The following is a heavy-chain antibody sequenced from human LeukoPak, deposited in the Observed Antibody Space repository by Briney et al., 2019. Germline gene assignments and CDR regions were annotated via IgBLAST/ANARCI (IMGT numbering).Heavy chain of an antibody. CDR1: GFTFSSYG. D-gene: IGHD6-13*01. CDR2: IRYDGSNK. Sequence: GGSLRLSCAASGFTFSSYGMHWVRQAPGKGLEWVAFIRYDGSNKYYADSVKGRFTISRDNSKNTLYLQMNSLRAEDTAVYYCAKDFSSWHPYYFDYWGQGTLVTVSS. V-gene: IGHV3-30*02. CDR3: AKDFSSWHPYYFDY. J-gene: IGHJ4*02.